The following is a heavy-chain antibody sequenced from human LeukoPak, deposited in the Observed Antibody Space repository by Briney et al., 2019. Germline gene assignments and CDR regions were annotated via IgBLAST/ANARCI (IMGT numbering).Heavy chain of an antibody. CDR1: GFTFSSYS. CDR2: ISSSSSYI. CDR3: ARAGASPSGSYYNAFDI. J-gene: IGHJ3*02. Sequence: GGSLRLSCAASGFTFSSYSMSWVRQAPGKGLEWVSSISSSSSYIYYADSVKGRFTISRDNAKNSLYLQMNSLRAEDTTVYYCARAGASPSGSYYNAFDIWGQGAMVTVSS. V-gene: IGHV3-21*01. D-gene: IGHD1-26*01.